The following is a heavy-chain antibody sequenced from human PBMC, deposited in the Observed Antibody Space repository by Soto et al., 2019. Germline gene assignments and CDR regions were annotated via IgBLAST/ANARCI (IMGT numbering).Heavy chain of an antibody. J-gene: IGHJ6*02. CDR2: ISSSAVYV. D-gene: IGHD3-3*01. V-gene: IGHV3-21*01. Sequence: PGGSLRLSCAASGFNFLTYSLSWVRQAPGKGLEWVASISSSAVYVDYADSMKGRFTISRDNAKNLLHLQMNSLRAEDTAVYYCARGGNTIFGVVYYYYGMDVWGQGTTVTVSS. CDR3: ARGGNTIFGVVYYYYGMDV. CDR1: GFNFLTYS.